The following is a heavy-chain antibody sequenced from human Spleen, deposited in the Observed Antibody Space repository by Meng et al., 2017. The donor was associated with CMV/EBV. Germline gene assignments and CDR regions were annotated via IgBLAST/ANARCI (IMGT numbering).Heavy chain of an antibody. CDR3: ARYLSTDFYGIDA. V-gene: IGHV4-34*01. Sequence: SETLSLTCDVYGGSFSGYFWTWIRQPPGRGLEWIGEINHSGRTNYNPPLKSRVAISVDTAKNQFSLKLNSVTAADTAVYYCARYLSTDFYGIDAWGQGTTVTVSS. CDR2: INHSGRT. J-gene: IGHJ6*02. CDR1: GGSFSGYF.